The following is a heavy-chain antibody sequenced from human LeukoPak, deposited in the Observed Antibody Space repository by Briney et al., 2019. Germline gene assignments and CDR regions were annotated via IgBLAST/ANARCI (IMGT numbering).Heavy chain of an antibody. D-gene: IGHD3-22*01. V-gene: IGHV3-33*08. CDR3: ARDRSGDMIVALVFDY. CDR1: GFTFSSYA. CDR2: IWYDGSNK. Sequence: GRSLRLSCAASGFTFSSYAMLWVRQAPGKGLEWVAVIWYDGSNKYYADSVKGRFTISRDNSKNTLYLQMNSLRAEDTAVYYCARDRSGDMIVALVFDYWGQGTLVTVSS. J-gene: IGHJ4*02.